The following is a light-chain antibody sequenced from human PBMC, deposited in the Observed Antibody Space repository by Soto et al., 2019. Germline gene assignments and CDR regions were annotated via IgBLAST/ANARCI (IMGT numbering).Light chain of an antibody. J-gene: IGLJ1*01. V-gene: IGLV2-14*01. CDR3: SSFTSTSTRL. CDR1: SSDIGSYDY. Sequence: QSALTQPASVSGSPGQSITISCTGTSSDIGSYDYVSWYQQHPGKAPNLIIYEVTDRPSGVSNRFSGSKSGITASLTISGLQAEDEADYYCSSFTSTSTRLFGSGTKLTVL. CDR2: EVT.